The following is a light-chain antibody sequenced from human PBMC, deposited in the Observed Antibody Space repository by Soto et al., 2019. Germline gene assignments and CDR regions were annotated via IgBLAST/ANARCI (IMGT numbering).Light chain of an antibody. CDR1: SSNIGAHYD. CDR3: QSYDSSLSGSQV. J-gene: IGLJ2*01. Sequence: QSVLTQPPSVSGAPGQRVTISCTGSSSNIGAHYDVHWYQQLPGTAPKLLIYGNNNRPSGVPDRFSGSKSGTSASLAITGLQAEDEADYYCQSYDSSLSGSQVFGGGTQVTVL. CDR2: GNN. V-gene: IGLV1-40*01.